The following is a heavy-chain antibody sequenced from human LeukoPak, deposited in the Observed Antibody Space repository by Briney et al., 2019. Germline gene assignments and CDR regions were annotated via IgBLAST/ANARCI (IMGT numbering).Heavy chain of an antibody. CDR3: ARGVYIAAAQYGY. Sequence: SETLSLTCTVPGGSTSSYYWSWIRQPPGKGLEWIGYIYYSGTTNYNPSLKSRVTISVDTSKNQFSLKLSSVTAADTAVYYCARGVYIAAAQYGYWGQGTLVTASS. J-gene: IGHJ4*02. D-gene: IGHD6-13*01. CDR2: IYYSGTT. V-gene: IGHV4-59*01. CDR1: GGSTSSYY.